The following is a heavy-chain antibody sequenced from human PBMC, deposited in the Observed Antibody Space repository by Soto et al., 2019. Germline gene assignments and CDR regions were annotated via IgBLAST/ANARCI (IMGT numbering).Heavy chain of an antibody. V-gene: IGHV4-34*01. CDR2: INHSGST. J-gene: IGHJ6*02. CDR1: GGKIRGFD. D-gene: IGHD3-22*01. Sequence: WAVVGGKIRGFDGSRISKPPGKGLEWIGEINHSGSTNYNPSLKSRVTISVDTAKNQFSLMLSSVTAADTAVYYCARGLSLASGDYRYYYWGLDFLRQRTTVTVSS. CDR3: ARGLSLASGDYRYYYWGLDF.